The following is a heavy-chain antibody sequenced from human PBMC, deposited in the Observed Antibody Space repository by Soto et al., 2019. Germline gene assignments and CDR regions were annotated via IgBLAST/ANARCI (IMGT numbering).Heavy chain of an antibody. Sequence: PGGSLRLSCAASGFTFSDYYMNWIRQAPGKGLEWVSSISNTGTYTNFADSVKGRFTVSRDNTRNSQYLQMNSLRAEDTAVYFCARGRSAVFRGQVDPSGQSHWGQGTLVTVSS. CDR3: ARGRSAVFRGQVDPSGQSH. D-gene: IGHD3-10*01. J-gene: IGHJ4*02. V-gene: IGHV3-11*06. CDR2: ISNTGTYT. CDR1: GFTFSDYY.